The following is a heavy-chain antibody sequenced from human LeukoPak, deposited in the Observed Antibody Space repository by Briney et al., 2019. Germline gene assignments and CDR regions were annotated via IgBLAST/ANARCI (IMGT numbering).Heavy chain of an antibody. Sequence: SETLSLTCTVSGGPISNYYWSWIRQPPGKGLEWIGYIYYNGSTIYNPSLESRLTISVDTSKNQFSLKLSSVTAADTAVYYCARQKGVAGREAVDYWGQGTLVTVSS. J-gene: IGHJ4*02. CDR3: ARQKGVAGREAVDY. CDR2: IYYNGST. D-gene: IGHD6-19*01. V-gene: IGHV4-59*08. CDR1: GGPISNYY.